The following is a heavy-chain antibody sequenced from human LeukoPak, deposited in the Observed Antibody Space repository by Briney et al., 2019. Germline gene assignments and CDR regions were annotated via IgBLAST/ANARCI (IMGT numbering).Heavy chain of an antibody. J-gene: IGHJ4*02. D-gene: IGHD3-3*01. Sequence: PETLSLTCAVYGGSFSGYYWSWIRQPPGKGLEWIGEINHSGSTNYNPSLKSRVTISVDTSKNQFSLKLSSVTAADTAVYYCASVLRFSRSRRGYWGQGTLVTVSS. V-gene: IGHV4-34*01. CDR3: ASVLRFSRSRRGY. CDR1: GGSFSGYY. CDR2: INHSGST.